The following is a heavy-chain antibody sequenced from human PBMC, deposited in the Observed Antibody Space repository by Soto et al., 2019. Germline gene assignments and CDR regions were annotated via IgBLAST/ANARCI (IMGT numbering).Heavy chain of an antibody. CDR1: GGTFSSYA. Sequence: SVKVSCKASGGTFSSYAISWVRQAPGQGLEWMGGIIPIFGTANYAQKFQGRVTITADESTSTAYMELSSLRSEDTAVYYCARPRLVVDSSGWYSGLTAYYYYGMDVWGQGTTVTVSS. D-gene: IGHD6-19*01. CDR3: ARPRLVVDSSGWYSGLTAYYYYGMDV. CDR2: IIPIFGTA. J-gene: IGHJ6*02. V-gene: IGHV1-69*13.